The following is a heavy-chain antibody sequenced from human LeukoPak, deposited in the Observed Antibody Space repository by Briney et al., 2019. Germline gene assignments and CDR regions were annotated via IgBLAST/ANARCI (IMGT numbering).Heavy chain of an antibody. Sequence: GGALRLSCAASGFTFSSYAMHWVRQAPGKGLEGVAVISYDGSNKYYADSVKGRFTISRGNSKNTLYLQMNSLRAEDTAVYYCARDWVNPSLDYWGQGTLVTVSS. V-gene: IGHV3-30-3*01. J-gene: IGHJ4*02. CDR2: ISYDGSNK. CDR3: ARDWVNPSLDY. D-gene: IGHD1-14*01. CDR1: GFTFSSYA.